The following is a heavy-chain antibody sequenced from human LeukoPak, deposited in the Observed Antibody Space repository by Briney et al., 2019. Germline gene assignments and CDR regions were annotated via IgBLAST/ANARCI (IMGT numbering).Heavy chain of an antibody. CDR1: GFTFSTYT. CDR2: ITDSSSVV. CDR3: VRDVAAGFDY. D-gene: IGHD6-13*01. Sequence: GGSLRLSCAASGFTFSTYTMSWVRQAPGKGLEWVSYITDSSSVVYYADSVKGRFTISRDNAKNSLYLQMNSLRAEDTAVYYCVRDVAAGFDYWGQGTLVTVSS. J-gene: IGHJ4*02. V-gene: IGHV3-48*04.